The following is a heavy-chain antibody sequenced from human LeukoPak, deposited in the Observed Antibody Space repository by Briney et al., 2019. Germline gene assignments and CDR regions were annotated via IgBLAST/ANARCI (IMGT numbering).Heavy chain of an antibody. J-gene: IGHJ4*02. Sequence: GGSLRLSCAASGFTFSSYAMHWVRQAPGKGLEWVAVISYDGSNKYYADSVKGRFTISRDNSKNTLYLQMNSLRAEDTAVYYCARDRRPLSSGYYLVEGGTIDYWGQGTLVTVSS. V-gene: IGHV3-30-3*01. CDR1: GFTFSSYA. CDR2: ISYDGSNK. D-gene: IGHD3-22*01. CDR3: ARDRRPLSSGYYLVEGGTIDY.